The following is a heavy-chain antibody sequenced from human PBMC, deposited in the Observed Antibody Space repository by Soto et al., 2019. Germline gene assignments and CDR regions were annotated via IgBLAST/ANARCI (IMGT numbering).Heavy chain of an antibody. CDR3: ATHPPYGPLDH. D-gene: IGHD4-17*01. J-gene: IGHJ4*02. Sequence: SETLSLTCTVSGGSISSGTYYWGWIRQPPGKGLEWIGNIYYRGSTHYNPSLKSRVTISVDTSKNQFSLRLTSVTAADTAVYYCATHPPYGPLDHWGQGTLVPVSS. CDR1: GGSISSGTYY. CDR2: IYYRGST. V-gene: IGHV4-39*01.